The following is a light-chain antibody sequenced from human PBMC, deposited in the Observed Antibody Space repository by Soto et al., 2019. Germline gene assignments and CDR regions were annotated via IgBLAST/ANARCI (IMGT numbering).Light chain of an antibody. Sequence: IPMTQSPSTLSASVGDRVAITCRASQSIGIWLAWYQKKPGKAPRFLIYKASTLQTGVPSRFSGSGSGTEFTLTISRLQPDDFATYYCQQYNDYSWTFGQGTKVEIK. CDR2: KAS. CDR3: QQYNDYSWT. CDR1: QSIGIW. V-gene: IGKV1-5*03. J-gene: IGKJ1*01.